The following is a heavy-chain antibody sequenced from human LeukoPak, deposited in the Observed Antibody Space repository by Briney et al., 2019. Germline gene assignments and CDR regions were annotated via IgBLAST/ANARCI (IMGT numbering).Heavy chain of an antibody. CDR2: ISSYSNYT. Sequence: ASVKVSCKASGYTFSDYAISWVRQAPGRGLEWMGWISSYSNYTNYLQNLQGRVTMTTDTSTSTAYLELRSLRSDDTAVYYCARDRTVTTPRLVVDYWGQGTLVTVSS. V-gene: IGHV1-18*01. J-gene: IGHJ4*02. CDR3: ARDRTVTTPRLVVDY. D-gene: IGHD4-17*01. CDR1: GYTFSDYA.